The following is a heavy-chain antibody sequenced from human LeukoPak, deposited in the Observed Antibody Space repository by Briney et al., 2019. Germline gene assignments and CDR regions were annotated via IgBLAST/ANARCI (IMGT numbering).Heavy chain of an antibody. V-gene: IGHV1-8*02. CDR3: ARASTVTTIDY. J-gene: IGHJ4*02. Sequence: ASVKVSCKASGYTFTGYYMHWVRQAPGQGLEWMGWMNPNSGNTGYAQKFQGRVTMTRNTSISTAYMELSSLRSEDTAVYYCARASTVTTIDYWGQGTLVTVSS. CDR2: MNPNSGNT. D-gene: IGHD4-17*01. CDR1: GYTFTGYY.